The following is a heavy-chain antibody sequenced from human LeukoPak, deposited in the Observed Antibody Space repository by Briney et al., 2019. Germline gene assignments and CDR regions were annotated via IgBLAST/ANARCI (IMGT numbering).Heavy chain of an antibody. J-gene: IGHJ4*02. CDR2: IPASGGST. CDR3: ARGPYGSGSYEDY. CDR1: GFTFSSNV. Sequence: GGSLRLSCAASGFTFSSNVVIWVRQAPGKGLEWVSSIPASGGSTYYADSVKGRFTISRDNAKNSLYLQMNSLRAEDTAVYYCARGPYGSGSYEDYWGQGTLVTVSS. V-gene: IGHV3-23*01. D-gene: IGHD3-10*01.